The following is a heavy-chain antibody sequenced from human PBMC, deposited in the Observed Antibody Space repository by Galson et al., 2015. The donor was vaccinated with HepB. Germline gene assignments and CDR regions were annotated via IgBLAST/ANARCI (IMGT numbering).Heavy chain of an antibody. V-gene: IGHV1-3*01. CDR2: INAGNGNT. CDR1: GYTFTSYA. J-gene: IGHJ6*02. CDR3: ARDWFGERYYYGMDV. D-gene: IGHD3-10*01. Sequence: SVKVSCKASGYTFTSYAMHWVRQAPGQRLEWMGWINAGNGNTKYSQKFQGRVTITRDTSASTAYMELSSLRSEDTAVYYCARDWFGERYYYGMDVWGQGTTVTVSS.